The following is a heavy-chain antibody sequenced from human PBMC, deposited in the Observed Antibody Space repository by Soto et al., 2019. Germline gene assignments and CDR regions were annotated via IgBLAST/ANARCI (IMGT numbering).Heavy chain of an antibody. CDR2: IYWDDDK. V-gene: IGHV2-5*02. D-gene: IGHD5-12*01. Sequence: QITLKESGPTLAKPTQTLTLTCTFSGFSLSTSGVGVGWIRQPPGKALEWLALIYWDDDKRYSPSLKSRLTITKDTSKNQVVLTMTNMDPVDTATYYCARHSGYDIENYFYYMDVWGKGTTVTVSS. J-gene: IGHJ6*03. CDR1: GFSLSTSGVG. CDR3: ARHSGYDIENYFYYMDV.